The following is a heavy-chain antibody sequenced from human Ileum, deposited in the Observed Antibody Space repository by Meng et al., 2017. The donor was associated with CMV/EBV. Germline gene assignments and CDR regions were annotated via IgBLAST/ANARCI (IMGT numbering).Heavy chain of an antibody. CDR1: GDSISGYH. J-gene: IGHJ4*02. CDR2: LRTSGTT. D-gene: IGHD3-10*01. Sequence: QMQLQGSGPGLVKPSETLSLTCIVSGDSISGYHWTWIRKPAGKGLEWIGRLRTSGTTDHNPSLKSRVTMSVDTSKNQFFLNLSSVTAADTAVYYCARGQTVRGFEYWGLGILVTVSS. CDR3: ARGQTVRGFEY. V-gene: IGHV4-4*07.